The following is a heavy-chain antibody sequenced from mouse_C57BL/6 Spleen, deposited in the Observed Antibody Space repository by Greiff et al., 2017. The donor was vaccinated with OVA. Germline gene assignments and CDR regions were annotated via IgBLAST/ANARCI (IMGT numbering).Heavy chain of an antibody. CDR3: ARSSPYYAMDY. J-gene: IGHJ4*01. Sequence: QVQLQQPGAELVRPGSSVKLSCKASGYTFTSYWMDWVKQRPGQGLEWIGNIYPSDSETHYNQKFKDKATLTVDKSSSTAYMQLSSLTSEDSAVYYCARSSPYYAMDYWGQGTSVTVSS. CDR2: IYPSDSET. CDR1: GYTFTSYW. D-gene: IGHD1-1*01. V-gene: IGHV1-61*01.